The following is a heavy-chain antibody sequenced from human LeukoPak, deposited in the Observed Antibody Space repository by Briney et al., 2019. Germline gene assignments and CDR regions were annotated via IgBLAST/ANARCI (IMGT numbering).Heavy chain of an antibody. CDR3: AGEFVAPDPSKNSDAFDI. Sequence: PGGSLRLSCAASGFTFSSYAMSWVRQAPGKGLEWVSAISGSGGSTYYADSVKGRFTISRDNSKNTLYLQMNSLRAEDTAVYYCAGEFVAPDPSKNSDAFDIWGQGTMVTVSS. D-gene: IGHD2-21*01. J-gene: IGHJ3*02. V-gene: IGHV3-23*01. CDR1: GFTFSSYA. CDR2: ISGSGGST.